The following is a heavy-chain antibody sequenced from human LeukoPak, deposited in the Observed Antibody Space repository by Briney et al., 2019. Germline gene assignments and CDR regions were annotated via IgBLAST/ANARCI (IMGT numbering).Heavy chain of an antibody. CDR1: GYSFTSYW. Sequence: GESLKISCKGSGYSFTSYWIGWVRQMPGKGLEWMGRIDPGDSYTNYSPSFQGHVTISADKSISTAYLQWSSLKASDTAMYYCARLSFGEGYYYGMDVWGQGTTVTVSS. J-gene: IGHJ6*02. V-gene: IGHV5-10-1*01. D-gene: IGHD3-10*01. CDR3: ARLSFGEGYYYGMDV. CDR2: IDPGDSYT.